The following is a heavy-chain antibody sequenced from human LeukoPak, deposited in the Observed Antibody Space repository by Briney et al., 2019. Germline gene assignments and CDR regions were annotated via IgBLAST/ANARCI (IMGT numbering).Heavy chain of an antibody. CDR1: GYSFTSAY. CDR3: ARVLDFWSGRNWFDP. J-gene: IGHJ5*02. V-gene: IGHV1-18*01. Sequence: ASVKVSCKASGYSFTSAYIAWVRQAPGQGLELMGWISAYNGKTEYEQSFQGRVTMTTDTSTSTAYMELRSLRSDDTAVYYCARVLDFWSGRNWFDPWGQGTLVTVSS. D-gene: IGHD3-3*01. CDR2: ISAYNGKT.